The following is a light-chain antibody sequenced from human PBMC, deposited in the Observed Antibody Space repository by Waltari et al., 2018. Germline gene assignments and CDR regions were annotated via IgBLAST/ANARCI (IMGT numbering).Light chain of an antibody. V-gene: IGKV4-1*01. J-gene: IGKJ1*01. CDR1: QSHLSHSCKSNG. Sequence: DIVMTQSPDSLAVSLGARPTIHCQSSQSHLSHSCKSNGLSWSQQKDGQPPKMVIYGASTRESGVPDRFSGSGSGTDFTLTISTLQAEDVAVYYCHQYYSSPPTFGQGTKVEIK. CDR3: HQYYSSPPT. CDR2: GAS.